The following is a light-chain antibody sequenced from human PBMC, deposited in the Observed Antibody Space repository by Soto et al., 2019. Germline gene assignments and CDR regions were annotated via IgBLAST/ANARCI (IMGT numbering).Light chain of an antibody. J-gene: IGKJ1*01. CDR2: DAS. CDR3: QQRSNWPRGT. Sequence: EVVLTQSPATLSLSPGEGATLSCRASQSVSTYLAWYRQKPGQAPRLLFYDASNRATGIPTRFTGSGSGTDFTLTISSLEPEDFAVYYCQQRSNWPRGTFGQGTKVEIK. CDR1: QSVSTY. V-gene: IGKV3-11*01.